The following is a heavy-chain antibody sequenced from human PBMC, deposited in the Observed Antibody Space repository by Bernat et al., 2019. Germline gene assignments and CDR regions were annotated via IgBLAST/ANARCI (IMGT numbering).Heavy chain of an antibody. J-gene: IGHJ4*02. D-gene: IGHD2-2*01. CDR1: GFTVLNNY. V-gene: IGHV3-66*01. Sequence: VESGGGLVQPGGSLRLSCAASGFTVLNNYMSWVRQAPGKGLEWVSIIYSDGSTYYADSVRVRFTISRDNSKNTLYLKMNGLRAEDTAVYYCARDSCTTTSCYGDWGQGTQVTVSS. CDR3: ARDSCTTTSCYGD. CDR2: IYSDGST.